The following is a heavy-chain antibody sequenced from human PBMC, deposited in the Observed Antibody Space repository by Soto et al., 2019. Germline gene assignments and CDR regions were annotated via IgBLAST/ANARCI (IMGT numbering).Heavy chain of an antibody. D-gene: IGHD1-1*01. Sequence: GXSLRLSCAASGXTLGNYLIHWVRQAPGKGLVWVSRINDYGTTINYAESVEGRFIISRDEAKSEVYIQMKNLGAEYSAVYYCARGGLEPFDYWGQGALVTVSS. CDR2: INDYGTTI. CDR3: ARGGLEPFDY. CDR1: GXTLGNYL. V-gene: IGHV3-74*01. J-gene: IGHJ4*02.